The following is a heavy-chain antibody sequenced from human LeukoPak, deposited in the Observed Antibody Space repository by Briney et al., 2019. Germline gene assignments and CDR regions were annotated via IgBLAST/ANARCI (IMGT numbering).Heavy chain of an antibody. J-gene: IGHJ4*02. Sequence: TSETLSLTCTVSGGSISDYYWSWIRQPPGKGLEWIGYIYYSGSTNYNPSLKSRVTISVDTSKKQFSLKLRSVSAADTAVYYCARDRHSWGYSLDYWGQGTLVTASS. D-gene: IGHD5-18*01. CDR2: IYYSGST. CDR1: GGSISDYY. V-gene: IGHV4-59*01. CDR3: ARDRHSWGYSLDY.